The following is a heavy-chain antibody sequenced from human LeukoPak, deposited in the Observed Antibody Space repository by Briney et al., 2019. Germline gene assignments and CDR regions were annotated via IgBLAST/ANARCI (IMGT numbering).Heavy chain of an antibody. CDR3: ARLAAAGPYADSYYFDY. CDR1: GGTFSSYA. Sequence: SVKVSCKASGGTFSSYAISWVRQAPGQGLEWMGRIIPILGIANYAQKFQGRVTITRDTSASTAYMELSSLRSEDTAVYYCARLAAAGPYADSYYFDYWGQGTLVTVSS. D-gene: IGHD6-13*01. CDR2: IIPILGIA. V-gene: IGHV1-69*04. J-gene: IGHJ4*02.